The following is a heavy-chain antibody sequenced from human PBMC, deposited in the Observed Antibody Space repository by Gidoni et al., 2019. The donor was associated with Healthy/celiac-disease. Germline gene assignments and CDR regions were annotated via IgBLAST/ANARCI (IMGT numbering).Heavy chain of an antibody. D-gene: IGHD5-18*01. CDR2: IIPILGIA. J-gene: IGHJ6*02. Sequence: QVQLVQSGAEVKKPGSPVKVSCKASGGTFSSDTISWVQQAPGQGLEWMGRIIPILGIANYAQKFQGRVTITADKSTSTAYMELSSLRSEDTAVYYCARLAQGYSYGTDPYYYYGMDVWGQGTTVTVSS. V-gene: IGHV1-69*02. CDR1: GGTFSSDT. CDR3: ARLAQGYSYGTDPYYYYGMDV.